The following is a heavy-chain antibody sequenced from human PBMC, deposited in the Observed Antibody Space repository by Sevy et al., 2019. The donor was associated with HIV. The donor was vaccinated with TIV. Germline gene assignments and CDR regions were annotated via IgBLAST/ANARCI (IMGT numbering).Heavy chain of an antibody. Sequence: LSLTCTVSGASISSSGYYWGWIRQPPGKGLEWIATINYNGITFYNPSLKSRITISADTSRNQFSLDLKSVTAADTAIYYCAGPILTYNNGWSYYDYWGQGTVVTVSS. CDR1: GASISSSGYY. D-gene: IGHD3-10*01. CDR3: AGPILTYNNGWSYYDY. V-gene: IGHV4-39*01. CDR2: INYNGIT. J-gene: IGHJ4*02.